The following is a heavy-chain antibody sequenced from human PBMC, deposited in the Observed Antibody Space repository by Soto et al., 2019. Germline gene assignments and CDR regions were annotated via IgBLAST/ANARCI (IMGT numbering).Heavy chain of an antibody. Sequence: QLQLQESGPGLVKPSETLSLSCTVSGGSITSSFYWGWIRQPPAKGLEWIGSIYGTGNTYYNPSLKGRVTISADTSKNQLSLNLISVTAADTAVYYCRSSSRYSTDVWGQGATVTVSS. CDR1: GGSITSSFY. J-gene: IGHJ6*02. V-gene: IGHV4-39*01. CDR2: IYGTGNT. CDR3: RSSSRYSTDV. D-gene: IGHD6-13*01.